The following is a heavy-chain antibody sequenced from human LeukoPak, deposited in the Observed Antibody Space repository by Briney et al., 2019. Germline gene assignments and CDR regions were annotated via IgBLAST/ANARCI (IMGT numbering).Heavy chain of an antibody. CDR1: GFTFSSYG. CDR2: ISYDGSNK. D-gene: IGHD3-22*01. J-gene: IGHJ6*02. CDR3: AKVSLPPYYYDSSGFYGMDV. Sequence: GGSLRLSCAASGFTFSSYGMHWVRQAPGKGPEWVAVISYDGSNKYYADSVKGRFTISRDNSKNTLYLQMNSLRAEDTAVYYCAKVSLPPYYYDSSGFYGMDVWGQGTTVTVSS. V-gene: IGHV3-30*18.